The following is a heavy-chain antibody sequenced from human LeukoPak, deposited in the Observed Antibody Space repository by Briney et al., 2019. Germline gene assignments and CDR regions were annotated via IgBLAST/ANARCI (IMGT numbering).Heavy chain of an antibody. CDR2: ISGSGGST. D-gene: IGHD2-2*01. V-gene: IGHV3-23*01. J-gene: IGHJ5*02. CDR3: AKHRVVVVPAAMGT. Sequence: GGSLRLSCAASGFTFSSYAMSWVRQAPGKGLEWVSAISGSGGSTYYADSVKGRFTISRDNSRNMLYLQMNSLRAEDTAVYYCAKHRVVVVPAAMGTWGQGTLVTVSS. CDR1: GFTFSSYA.